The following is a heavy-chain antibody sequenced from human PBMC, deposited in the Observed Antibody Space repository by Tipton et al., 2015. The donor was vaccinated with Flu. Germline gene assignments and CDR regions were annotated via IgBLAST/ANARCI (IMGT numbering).Heavy chain of an antibody. J-gene: IGHJ4*02. D-gene: IGHD6-6*01. V-gene: IGHV4-38-2*01. CDR3: ARPHGPYSTPSGFEY. Sequence: GLVKPSETLSLTCGVSGYSISSGHYWGWIRQPPGKGLEWIGSIYHSGTTYYNPSLKSRVTISVDTSKNQFSLKLSSVTAADTAVYYCARPHGPYSTPSGFEYWGQGTLGTVSS. CDR2: IYHSGTT. CDR1: GYSISSGHY.